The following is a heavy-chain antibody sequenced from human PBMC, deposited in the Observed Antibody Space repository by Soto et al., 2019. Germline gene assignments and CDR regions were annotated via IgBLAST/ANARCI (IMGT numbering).Heavy chain of an antibody. J-gene: IGHJ5*02. CDR2: IIPIFGTA. D-gene: IGHD6-13*01. CDR1: GGTFSSYA. Sequence: QVQLVQSGAELKKPGSSVKVSCKASGGTFSSYAISWVRQAPGQGLEWMGGIIPIFGTANYAQKFQGRVTITADASTSTAYMDLSSLTSDDTAMYYCARGAQSGSWGEGWFDPWGQGTLVTVSS. V-gene: IGHV1-69*12. CDR3: ARGAQSGSWGEGWFDP.